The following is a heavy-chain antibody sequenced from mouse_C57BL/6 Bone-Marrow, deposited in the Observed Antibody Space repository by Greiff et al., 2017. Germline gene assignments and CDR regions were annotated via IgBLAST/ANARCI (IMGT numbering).Heavy chain of an antibody. J-gene: IGHJ2*01. CDR2: IRHKANGYTS. D-gene: IGHD2-2*01. Sequence: EVMLVEPGGGLVQPGGSLSLSCAASGFTFTDYYMSWVRQPPGKALEWLGFIRHKANGYTSEYSASVKGRFTISRDNSQSILYLQMNALRAEDSATYYCARLDGYDADYWGQGTTLTVSS. V-gene: IGHV7-3*01. CDR1: GFTFTDYY. CDR3: ARLDGYDADY.